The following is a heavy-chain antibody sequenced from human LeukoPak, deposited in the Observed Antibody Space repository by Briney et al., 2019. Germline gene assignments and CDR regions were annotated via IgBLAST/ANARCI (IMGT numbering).Heavy chain of an antibody. CDR3: ASQPGYSYGYDY. D-gene: IGHD5-18*01. CDR1: GYTFTSYY. V-gene: IGHV1-46*01. CDR2: INPSGGST. Sequence: ASVKVSCTASGYTFTSYYMHWVRQAPGQGLEWMGIINPSGGSTSYAQKFQDRVTMTRDTSTSTVYMELSSLRSEDTAVYYCASQPGYSYGYDYWGQGTLVTVSS. J-gene: IGHJ4*02.